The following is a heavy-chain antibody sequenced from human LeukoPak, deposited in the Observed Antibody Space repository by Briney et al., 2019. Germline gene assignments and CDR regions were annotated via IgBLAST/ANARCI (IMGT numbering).Heavy chain of an antibody. CDR2: ISVYNGNT. V-gene: IGHV1-18*01. CDR1: GYTFTSYG. Sequence: ASVKVSCKASGYTFTSYGISWVRQAPGQGLEWMGWISVYNGNTNYAQNLQGRLTMTTDTSTSTAYMELRSLRSDDTAVYYCARGSSGWYHVVNFDYWGQGTLVTVSS. CDR3: ARGSSGWYHVVNFDY. D-gene: IGHD6-19*01. J-gene: IGHJ4*02.